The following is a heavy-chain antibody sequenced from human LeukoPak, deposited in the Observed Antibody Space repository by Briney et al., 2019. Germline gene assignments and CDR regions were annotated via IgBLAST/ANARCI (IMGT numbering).Heavy chain of an antibody. CDR3: VKGVGLQTDYYYYMDV. J-gene: IGHJ6*03. Sequence: GGSLRLSCAASGLTFDDHAMHWVRQAPGKGLEWVSSTTWNSGNIGYADSVKGRFTISRDNAKNSLYLQMSSLRPEDTALYYCVKGVGLQTDYYYYMDVWGKGTTVTVSS. CDR1: GLTFDDHA. D-gene: IGHD5-18*01. V-gene: IGHV3-9*01. CDR2: TTWNSGNI.